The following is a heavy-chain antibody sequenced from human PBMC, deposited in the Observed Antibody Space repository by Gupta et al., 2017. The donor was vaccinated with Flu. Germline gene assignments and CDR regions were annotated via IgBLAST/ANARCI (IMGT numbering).Heavy chain of an antibody. J-gene: IGHJ4*02. V-gene: IGHV4-34*01. CDR1: YF. Sequence: YFWSWIRQSPGKGLEWIGEINRSGSTTYNPSLERRVTISVDASKSQFFLKVTSVKAADTAIYYCARCTDSSSWSSNFDSWGQGTLVTVS. CDR2: INRSGST. D-gene: IGHD6-13*01. CDR3: ARCTDSSSWSSNFDS.